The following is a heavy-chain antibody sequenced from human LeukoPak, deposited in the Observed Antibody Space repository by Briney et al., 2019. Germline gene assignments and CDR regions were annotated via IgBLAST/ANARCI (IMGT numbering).Heavy chain of an antibody. V-gene: IGHV3-30*04. D-gene: IGHD4-17*01. CDR3: ARSMTTVYYYYYGMDV. J-gene: IGHJ6*02. CDR2: ISYDGSNK. CDR1: GFTFSSYA. Sequence: PGGSLRLSCAASGFTFSSYAMHWVRQAPGKGLEGVAVISYDGSNKYYADSVKGRFTISRDNSKNTLYLQMNSLRAEDTAVYYCARSMTTVYYYYYGMDVWGQGTTVTVSS.